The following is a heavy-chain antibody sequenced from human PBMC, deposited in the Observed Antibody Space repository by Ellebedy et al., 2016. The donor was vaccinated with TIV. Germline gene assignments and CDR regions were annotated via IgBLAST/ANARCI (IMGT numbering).Heavy chain of an antibody. D-gene: IGHD3-3*02. J-gene: IGHJ4*02. V-gene: IGHV3-23*01. Sequence: GGSLRLSXAASGFTFATYAMSWVRQAPGKGLEWVSAISGSGDNTCYADSVKGRFTISRDNSKNTLYLQLNSLRAEDTAIYYCVAFTVNFDFWGQGTLVTVSS. CDR2: ISGSGDNT. CDR1: GFTFATYA. CDR3: VAFTVNFDF.